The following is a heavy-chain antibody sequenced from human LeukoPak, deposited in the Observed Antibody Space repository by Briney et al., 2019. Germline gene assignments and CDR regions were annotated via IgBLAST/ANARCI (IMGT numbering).Heavy chain of an antibody. V-gene: IGHV4-59*01. CDR2: IYYSGST. CDR1: GGSFSGYY. CDR3: ARDTSNTAMAHY. D-gene: IGHD5-18*01. J-gene: IGHJ4*02. Sequence: SETLSLTCAVYGGSFSGYYWSWIRQPPGKGLEWIGYIYYSGSTNYNPSLKSRVTISVDTSKNQFSLKLSSVTAADTAVYYCARDTSNTAMAHYWGQGTLVTVSS.